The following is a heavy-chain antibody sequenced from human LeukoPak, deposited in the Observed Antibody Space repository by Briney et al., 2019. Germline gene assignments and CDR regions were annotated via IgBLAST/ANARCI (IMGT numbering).Heavy chain of an antibody. J-gene: IGHJ4*02. Sequence: GGSLRLSCAASGFTFSSYGMHWVRQAPCKGLEWVAFIRYDGSNKYYADSVKGRFTISRDNSKNTLYLQMNSLRAEDTAVYYCAKAARGAVAGYYWGQGTLVTVSS. V-gene: IGHV3-30*02. CDR2: IRYDGSNK. CDR1: GFTFSSYG. D-gene: IGHD6-19*01. CDR3: AKAARGAVAGYY.